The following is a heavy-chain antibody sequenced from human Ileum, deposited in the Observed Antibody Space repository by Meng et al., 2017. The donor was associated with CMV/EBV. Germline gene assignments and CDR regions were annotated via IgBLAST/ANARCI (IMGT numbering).Heavy chain of an antibody. J-gene: IGHJ5*02. Sequence: GGSLRLSCAASGFIFSTYAMHWVRQAPGKGLEWVAVISYDGSHKYYADSVKGRFTISKDNSNNTLYLQMNSLRADDTAVYYCAREAFSGRYDDGFDPWGQGTRVTVSS. CDR3: AREAFSGRYDDGFDP. V-gene: IGHV3-30*01. D-gene: IGHD5-12*01. CDR1: GFIFSTYA. CDR2: ISYDGSHK.